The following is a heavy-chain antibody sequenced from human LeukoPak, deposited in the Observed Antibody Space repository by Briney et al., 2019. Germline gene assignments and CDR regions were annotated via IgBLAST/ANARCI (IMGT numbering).Heavy chain of an antibody. V-gene: IGHV1-18*04. J-gene: IGHJ4*02. CDR1: GYTFSNYG. D-gene: IGHD3-10*01. Sequence: ASVKVSCKASGYTFSNYGISWVRQAPGQGLEWMGWISAYNGNTNYAQKFQGRFTMTTDTSTSTVYMELSSLRSEDTAVYYCARDPRFGELLAPFDYWGQGTLVTVSS. CDR3: ARDPRFGELLAPFDY. CDR2: ISAYNGNT.